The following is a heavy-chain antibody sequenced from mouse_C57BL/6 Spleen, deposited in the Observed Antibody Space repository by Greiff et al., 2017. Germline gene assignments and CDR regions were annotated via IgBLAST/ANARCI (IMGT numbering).Heavy chain of an antibody. Sequence: EVQVVESGPGLVKPSQSLSLTCSVTGYSITSGYYWNWIRQFPGNKLEWMGYISYDGSNNYNPSLKNRISITRDTSKNQFFLKLNSVTTEDTATYYCARDQTGTYGFAYWGQGTLVTVSA. CDR1: GYSITSGYY. CDR3: ARDQTGTYGFAY. V-gene: IGHV3-6*01. CDR2: ISYDGSN. D-gene: IGHD4-1*01. J-gene: IGHJ3*01.